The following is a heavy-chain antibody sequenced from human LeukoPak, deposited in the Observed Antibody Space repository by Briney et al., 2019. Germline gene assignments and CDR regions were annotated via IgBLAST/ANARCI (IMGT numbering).Heavy chain of an antibody. CDR1: GGSVSNASYY. CDR3: ARTIAATGILPDY. V-gene: IGHV4-61*01. D-gene: IGHD6-13*01. CDR2: ISDSGST. Sequence: SETLSLTCTVSGGSVSNASYYWSWIRQPPGKGLEWIGYISDSGSTNYNPSLKSRLTISLDTSKNQFSLRLSSVTAADTAVYYCARTIAATGILPDYWGQGTLVTVSS. J-gene: IGHJ4*02.